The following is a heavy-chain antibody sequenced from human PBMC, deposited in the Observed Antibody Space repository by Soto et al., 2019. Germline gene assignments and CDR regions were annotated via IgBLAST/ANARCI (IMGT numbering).Heavy chain of an antibody. CDR1: GFTFSNNA. CDR2: IGGSGGST. J-gene: IGHJ4*02. Sequence: EVQLLESGGVLVQPGGSLRLSCAASGFTFSNNAMSWVRQAPGKGLEWVSGIGGSGGSTYYADSVKGRFTISRDNSKNTLYLQVNSLRVEDTAVYYCSKLLGGINTNFDYWGQGTLVTVSS. D-gene: IGHD1-26*01. V-gene: IGHV3-23*01. CDR3: SKLLGGINTNFDY.